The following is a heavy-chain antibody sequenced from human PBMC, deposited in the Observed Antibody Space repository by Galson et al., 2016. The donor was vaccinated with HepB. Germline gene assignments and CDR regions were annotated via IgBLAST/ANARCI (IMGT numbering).Heavy chain of an antibody. J-gene: IGHJ6*02. CDR1: GGTFSNYA. CDR3: AREGDGTNTLTYYYGMDV. CDR2: IIPILGPA. V-gene: IGHV1-69*13. Sequence: SVKVSCKASGGTFSNYAISWVRQAPGQGLEWMGGIIPILGPANYAQKFQGRVTITADESTSTAFMELNRLTSEDTAVYYCAREGDGTNTLTYYYGMDVWGHGTTVTVSS. D-gene: IGHD5-24*01.